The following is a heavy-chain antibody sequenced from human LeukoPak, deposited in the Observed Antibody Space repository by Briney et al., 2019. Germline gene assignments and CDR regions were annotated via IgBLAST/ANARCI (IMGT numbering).Heavy chain of an antibody. J-gene: IGHJ4*02. CDR3: ARVYGSEIDY. V-gene: IGHV3-30*03. D-gene: IGHD3-10*01. Sequence: GGSLRLSCAASGFGFGSYNMYWVRQAPGKGLEWVTLISFDGNDKKYADSVKGRFTVSRDNSRNTLFLQMNSLRPEDTAVYYCARVYGSEIDYWGQGTLVTVSS. CDR1: GFGFGSYN. CDR2: ISFDGNDK.